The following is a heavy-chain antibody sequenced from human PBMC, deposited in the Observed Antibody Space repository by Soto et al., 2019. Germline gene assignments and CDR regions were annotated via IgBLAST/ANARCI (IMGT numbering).Heavy chain of an antibody. CDR1: GGTFSSNA. CDR2: IIPIFGTA. J-gene: IGHJ5*02. D-gene: IGHD6-6*01. Sequence: QVQLVQSGAEVKKPGSSVKVSCKASGGTFSSNAISWVRQAPGQGLEWMGGIIPIFGTANYAQKFQGRVTITADESTSTAYMELSSLRSEDTAVYYCARVGIKPKYSSSWTNWFDPWGQGTLVTVSS. V-gene: IGHV1-69*01. CDR3: ARVGIKPKYSSSWTNWFDP.